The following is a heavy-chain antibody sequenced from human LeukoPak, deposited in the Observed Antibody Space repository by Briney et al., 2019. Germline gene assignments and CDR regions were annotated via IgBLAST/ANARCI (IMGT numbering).Heavy chain of an antibody. CDR2: IRYDGTDK. D-gene: IGHD6-19*01. CDR1: GFTFSSFG. J-gene: IGHJ4*02. Sequence: GGSLRLSCAASGFTFSSFGMHWVRQAPGKGLEWVAFIRYDGTDKYYADSVKGRFTISRDNSKNTLYLQMNSLRPEDAAVYYCARGPRSGWAPDYWGQGTLVTVSS. V-gene: IGHV3-30*02. CDR3: ARGPRSGWAPDY.